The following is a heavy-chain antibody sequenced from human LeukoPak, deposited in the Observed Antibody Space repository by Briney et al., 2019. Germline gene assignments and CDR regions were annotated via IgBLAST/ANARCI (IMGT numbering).Heavy chain of an antibody. CDR2: ISAYNGNT. CDR1: GYTFTSYG. D-gene: IGHD3-10*01. V-gene: IGHV1-18*01. Sequence: ASVKVSCKASGYTFTSYGISWVRQAPGQGLEWMGWISAYNGNTNYAQKLQGRVTMTTDTSTSTAYMELRSLRSDDTAVYYCARGARGVDQHGWFDPWGQGTLVTVCS. J-gene: IGHJ5*02. CDR3: ARGARGVDQHGWFDP.